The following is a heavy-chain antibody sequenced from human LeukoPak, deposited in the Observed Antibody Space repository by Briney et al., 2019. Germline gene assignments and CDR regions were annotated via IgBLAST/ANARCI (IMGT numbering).Heavy chain of an antibody. Sequence: PGGSLRLSCAASGFTVSSNYMSWVRQAPGKGLEWVSVIYSGGSTYYADSVKSRFTISRDNSKNTLYLQMNSLRAEDTAVYYCARDSIMSTVTTDYWGQGTLVTVSS. D-gene: IGHD4-11*01. CDR1: GFTVSSNY. CDR2: IYSGGST. CDR3: ARDSIMSTVTTDY. V-gene: IGHV3-53*01. J-gene: IGHJ4*02.